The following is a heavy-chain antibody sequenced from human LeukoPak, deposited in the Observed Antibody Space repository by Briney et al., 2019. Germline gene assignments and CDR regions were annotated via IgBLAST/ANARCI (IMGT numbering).Heavy chain of an antibody. V-gene: IGHV4-30-4*08. J-gene: IGHJ3*02. CDR3: ARYCSSTSCFFDAFDI. CDR2: IYYSGST. CDR1: GGSISSGDYY. Sequence: SQTLSLTCTVSGGSISSGDYYWSWIRQPPGKGLEWIGYIYYSGSTYHHPSLKSRVTISVDTSKNQFSLKLSSVTAADTAVYYCARYCSSTSCFFDAFDIWGQGTVVTVSS. D-gene: IGHD2-2*01.